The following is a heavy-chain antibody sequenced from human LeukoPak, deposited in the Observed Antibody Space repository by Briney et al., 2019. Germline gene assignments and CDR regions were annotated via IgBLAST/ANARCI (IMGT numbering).Heavy chain of an antibody. V-gene: IGHV3-21*01. J-gene: IGHJ6*02. D-gene: IGHD3-22*01. CDR1: GFTFSSYS. CDR2: ISSSSSYI. CDR3: ARDVPDYYDSSGPYYYYYGMDV. Sequence: SGGSLRLSCAASGFTFSSYSMNWVRQAPGKGLEWVSSISSSSSYIYYADSVKGRFTISRDNAKNSLYLQMNSLRAEDTAVYYCARDVPDYYDSSGPYYYYYGMDVWGQGTTVTVSS.